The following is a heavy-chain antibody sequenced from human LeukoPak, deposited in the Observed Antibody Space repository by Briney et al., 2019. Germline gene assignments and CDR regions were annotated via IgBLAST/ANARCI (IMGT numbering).Heavy chain of an antibody. V-gene: IGHV2-5*02. Sequence: SGPTLVNPTQTLTLTCTFSGFSLSTSGVGVGWIRQPPGKALEWLSLIYWDDDKRYSPSLKSRLTITKDTSKNQVVLRMTNMDPVDTAAYYCAHGGGLAVAGGAFDIWGQGTMVTVSS. CDR3: AHGGGLAVAGGAFDI. CDR2: IYWDDDK. J-gene: IGHJ3*02. D-gene: IGHD6-19*01. CDR1: GFSLSTSGVG.